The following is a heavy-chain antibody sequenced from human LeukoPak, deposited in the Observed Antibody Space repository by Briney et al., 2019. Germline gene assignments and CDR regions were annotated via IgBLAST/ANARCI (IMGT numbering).Heavy chain of an antibody. Sequence: GGSLRLSCAASGFTFSNYAMSWVRQAPGKGQGWVSAISGSGGSTYYADSVKGRFTISRDNSKNTLYLQMNSLRAEDTAVYYCAKETYYDFWSGDYYYGMDVWGQGTTVTVSS. CDR3: AKETYYDFWSGDYYYGMDV. D-gene: IGHD3-3*01. J-gene: IGHJ6*02. CDR2: ISGSGGST. V-gene: IGHV3-23*01. CDR1: GFTFSNYA.